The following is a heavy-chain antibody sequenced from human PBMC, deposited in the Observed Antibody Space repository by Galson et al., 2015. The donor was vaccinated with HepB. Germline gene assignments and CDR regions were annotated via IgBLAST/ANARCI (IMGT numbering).Heavy chain of an antibody. Sequence: TLSLTCAVYGGSFSGYYWSWIRQPPGKGLEWIGETGPTGSTNYNPSLKSRVTMSVDTSKNQFSLKLDFVTAADTAVYFCARGAPKRMRSMDVWGKGTTVTVSS. V-gene: IGHV4-34*01. CDR2: TGPTGST. D-gene: IGHD2-15*01. J-gene: IGHJ6*03. CDR1: GGSFSGYY. CDR3: ARGAPKRMRSMDV.